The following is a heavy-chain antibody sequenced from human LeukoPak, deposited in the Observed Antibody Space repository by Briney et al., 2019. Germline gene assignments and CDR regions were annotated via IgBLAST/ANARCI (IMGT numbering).Heavy chain of an antibody. V-gene: IGHV5-51*01. J-gene: IGHJ4*02. CDR2: IYPAESDT. CDR3: ARATGYPY. Sequence: GESLKISCKASGNSFPTNWIGWVRQMPGKGLGWMGIIYPAESDTRYSPSFQGQLSISADKSISTAYLQWSSLKASDTAMYNCARATGYPYWGQGTLVTVSS. CDR1: GNSFPTNW. D-gene: IGHD3-9*01.